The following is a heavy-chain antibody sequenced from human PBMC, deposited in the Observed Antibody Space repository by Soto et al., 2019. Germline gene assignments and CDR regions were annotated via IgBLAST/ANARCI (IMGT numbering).Heavy chain of an antibody. Sequence: GASVKVSCKASGYTFTSYGISWVRQAPGQGLEWMGWISAYNGNTNYAQKLQGRVTMTTDTSTSTAYMELRSLRSDDTAVYYCARVPHIWFGELHYDPWGQGTLVTVSS. CDR1: GYTFTSYG. J-gene: IGHJ5*02. V-gene: IGHV1-18*01. D-gene: IGHD3-10*01. CDR3: ARVPHIWFGELHYDP. CDR2: ISAYNGNT.